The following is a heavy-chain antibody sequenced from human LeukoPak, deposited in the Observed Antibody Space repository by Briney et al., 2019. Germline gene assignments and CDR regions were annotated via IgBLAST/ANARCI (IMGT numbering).Heavy chain of an antibody. CDR1: GFTFSSYA. Sequence: PGGSLRLSCAASGFTFSSYAMHWVRQAPGKGLEWVAVISYDGSNKYYADSVKGRFTISRDNAKNSLYLQMNSLRAEDTALYHCARDPSMVRGVISHDAFDIWGQGTMVTVSS. J-gene: IGHJ3*02. CDR3: ARDPSMVRGVISHDAFDI. CDR2: ISYDGSNK. D-gene: IGHD3-10*01. V-gene: IGHV3-30-3*01.